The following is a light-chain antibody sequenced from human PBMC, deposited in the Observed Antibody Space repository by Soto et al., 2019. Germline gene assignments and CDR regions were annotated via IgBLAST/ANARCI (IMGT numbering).Light chain of an antibody. CDR3: AAWDDSLNGPYYV. CDR2: SNN. J-gene: IGLJ1*01. Sequence: QSVLTQPPSASGTPGQRGTISCSGSSSNIGSNTVNWYQQLPGTAPKLLIYSNNQRPSGVPDRFSVSKSGTSASLAISGLHSEDEADYYCAAWDDSLNGPYYVFGTGTKLTVL. V-gene: IGLV1-44*01. CDR1: SSNIGSNT.